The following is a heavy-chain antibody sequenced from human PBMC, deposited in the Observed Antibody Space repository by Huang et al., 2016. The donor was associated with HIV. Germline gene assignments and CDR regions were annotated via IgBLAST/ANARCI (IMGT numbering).Heavy chain of an antibody. V-gene: IGHV4-34*02. CDR1: GGSLRDYY. Sequence: QVQLQQWGAGLLKPSGVLSLKCAVYGGSLRDYYWTWIRQSPGKGLEWIGEVNLRLLPTYNPFLRSRVTMSVDMSKNQFSLNLTSLTVADTAVYYCARPRMTATSSDSTWSFFDSWGQGTLVIVSS. CDR3: ARPRMTATSSDSTWSFFDS. J-gene: IGHJ4*02. CDR2: VNLRLLP. D-gene: IGHD2-21*02.